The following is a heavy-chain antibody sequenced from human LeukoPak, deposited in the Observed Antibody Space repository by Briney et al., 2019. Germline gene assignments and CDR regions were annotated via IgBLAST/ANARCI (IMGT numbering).Heavy chain of an antibody. V-gene: IGHV3-53*04. Sequence: GGSLRLSCAASGFTVSSNYMSWVRQAPGKGLEWVSVIYSGGSTYYADSVKGRFTISRHNSKNALYLQMNSLRAEDTAVYYCARELALTRGAFDIWGQGTMVTVSS. J-gene: IGHJ3*02. CDR2: IYSGGST. CDR3: ARELALTRGAFDI. D-gene: IGHD1-26*01. CDR1: GFTVSSNY.